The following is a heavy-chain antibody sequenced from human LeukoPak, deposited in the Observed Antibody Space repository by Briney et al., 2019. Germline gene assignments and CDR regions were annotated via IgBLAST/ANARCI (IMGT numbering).Heavy chain of an antibody. D-gene: IGHD3-22*01. Sequence: ASVKVSCKASGYTFTSYGISWVRQAPGQGLEWMGWISAYNGNTNYAQKLQGRVTMTTDTSTSTAYMELRSLRSDDTAVYCCARGGRNYYDSSGLASHHWGQGTLVTVSS. J-gene: IGHJ1*01. CDR3: ARGGRNYYDSSGLASHH. CDR2: ISAYNGNT. V-gene: IGHV1-18*01. CDR1: GYTFTSYG.